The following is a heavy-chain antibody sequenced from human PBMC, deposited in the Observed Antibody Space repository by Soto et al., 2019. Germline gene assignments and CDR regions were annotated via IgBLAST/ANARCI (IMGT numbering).Heavy chain of an antibody. D-gene: IGHD3-3*01. Sequence: LRLSCAASGFTFSSYSMNWVCQAPGKGLEWVSSISSSSSYIYYADSVKGRFTISRDNAKNSLYLQMNSLRAEDTAVYYCARVSGYYTGGYYYYYGMDVWGQGTTVTVSS. V-gene: IGHV3-21*01. CDR3: ARVSGYYTGGYYYYYGMDV. CDR1: GFTFSSYS. CDR2: ISSSSSYI. J-gene: IGHJ6*02.